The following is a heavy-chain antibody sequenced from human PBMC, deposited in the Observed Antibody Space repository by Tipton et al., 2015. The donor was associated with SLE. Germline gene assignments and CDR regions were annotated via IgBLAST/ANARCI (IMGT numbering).Heavy chain of an antibody. CDR2: IYTSGST. CDR1: GGSISSGSYY. CDR3: ARGGLRDIVVVPAAQGAFDI. V-gene: IGHV4-61*09. J-gene: IGHJ3*02. Sequence: TLSLTCTVSGGSISSGSYYWSWVRQPAGKGLEWIGHIYTSGSTNYNPSLKSRVTISGDTSKNQFSMKLSSVTAADAAVYYCARGGLRDIVVVPAAQGAFDIWGQGTMVTVSS. D-gene: IGHD2-2*01.